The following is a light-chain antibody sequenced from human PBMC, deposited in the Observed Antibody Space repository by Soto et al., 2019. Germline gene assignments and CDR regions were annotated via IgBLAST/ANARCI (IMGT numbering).Light chain of an antibody. CDR1: SSNIGAGYD. V-gene: IGLV1-40*01. CDR2: GNS. CDR3: QSYDSTGWVV. Sequence: QSVLTQPPSVSGAPGQRVTISCSGSSSNIGAGYDVHWYQQLPGTAPKLLIYGNSNRPSGVPDRFSGSKSGTSASLAITGLQAEDEADYYCQSYDSTGWVVFGGGTKLTVL. J-gene: IGLJ2*01.